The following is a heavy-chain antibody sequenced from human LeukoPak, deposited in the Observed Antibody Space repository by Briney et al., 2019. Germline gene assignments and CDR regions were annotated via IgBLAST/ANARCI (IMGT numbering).Heavy chain of an antibody. CDR1: GFTFSGYT. D-gene: IGHD1-26*01. J-gene: IGHJ4*02. Sequence: GGSLRLSCAASGFTFSGYTINWVRQAPGTGLEWVSSISGSGRNINYADSVKGRFTISRDNAKNSVYLQMNSLRAEDTAVFYCERSPPRGSYYDYWGQGTLVTVSS. CDR2: ISGSGRNI. CDR3: ERSPPRGSYYDY. V-gene: IGHV3-21*01.